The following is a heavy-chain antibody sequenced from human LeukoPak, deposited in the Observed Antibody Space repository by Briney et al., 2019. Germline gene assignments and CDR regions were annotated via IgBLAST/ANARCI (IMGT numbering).Heavy chain of an antibody. CDR1: GFTFSSYA. CDR2: ISYDGSNK. D-gene: IGHD3-3*01. CDR3: ARDPTSHYDFWSGYYRYYFDY. V-gene: IGHV3-30-3*01. J-gene: IGHJ4*02. Sequence: TGGSLRLSCAASGFTFSSYAMHWVRQAPGKGLEWVAVISYDGSNKYYADSVKGRLTISRDNSKNTLYLQMNSLRAEDTAVYYCARDPTSHYDFWSGYYRYYFDYWGQGTLVTVSS.